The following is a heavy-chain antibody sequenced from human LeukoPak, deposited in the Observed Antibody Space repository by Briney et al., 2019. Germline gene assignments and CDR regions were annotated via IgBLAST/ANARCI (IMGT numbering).Heavy chain of an antibody. J-gene: IGHJ4*02. CDR3: ARKDIAVAGTGFDY. CDR2: IYHSGST. Sequence: SETLPLTCAVSGGTFSSSNWCSWVREPPRKGLEWFGEIYHSGSTNYNPSLKSRFTISVDKSKNQFSLKLSSVTAADTAVYYCARKDIAVAGTGFDYWGQGTLVTVSS. V-gene: IGHV4-4*02. CDR1: GGTFSSSNW. D-gene: IGHD6-19*01.